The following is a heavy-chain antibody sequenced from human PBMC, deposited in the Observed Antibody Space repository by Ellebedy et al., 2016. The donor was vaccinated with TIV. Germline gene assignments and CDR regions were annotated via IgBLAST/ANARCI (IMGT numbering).Heavy chain of an antibody. D-gene: IGHD3-10*01. CDR2: INPSGGST. J-gene: IGHJ4*02. CDR3: ARDLSTRRITMVRGVIGY. CDR1: GYTFTSYY. Sequence: ASVKVSCKASGYTFTSYYMHWVRQAPGQGLEWMGIINPSGGSTSYTQKLQGRVTMTRDTSTSTVYMDLSSLRSEDTAMYYCARDLSTRRITMVRGVIGYWGQGTLVTVSS. V-gene: IGHV1-46*04.